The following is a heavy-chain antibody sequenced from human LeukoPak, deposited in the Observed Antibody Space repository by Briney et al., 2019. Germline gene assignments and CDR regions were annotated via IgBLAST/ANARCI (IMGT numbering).Heavy chain of an antibody. V-gene: IGHV4-30-4*01. D-gene: IGHD3-3*01. CDR3: ARGGYYFIDY. Sequence: SQTLSLTCTVSVGSISSGGYYWSWIRQPPGNGLEWIGYIYYSGSTYYNPSLKSRVTISVDTSKNQFSLKLSSVTAADTAVYYCARGGYYFIDYWGQGNLVTVSS. J-gene: IGHJ4*02. CDR1: VGSISSGGYY. CDR2: IYYSGST.